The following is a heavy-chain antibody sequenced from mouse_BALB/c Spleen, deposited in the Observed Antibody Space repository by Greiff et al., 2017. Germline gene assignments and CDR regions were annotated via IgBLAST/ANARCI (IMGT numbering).Heavy chain of an antibody. CDR3: TRSSGQLGLRFAY. D-gene: IGHD3-2*01. Sequence: QVQLQQSGAELVRPGASVTLSCKASGYTFTDYEMHWVKQTPVHGLEWIGAIDPVTGGTAYNQKFKGKATLTADKSSSTAYMELRSLTSEDSSVYYCTRSSGQLGLRFAYWGQGTLVTVSA. V-gene: IGHV1-15*01. CDR2: IDPVTGGT. J-gene: IGHJ3*01. CDR1: GYTFTDYE.